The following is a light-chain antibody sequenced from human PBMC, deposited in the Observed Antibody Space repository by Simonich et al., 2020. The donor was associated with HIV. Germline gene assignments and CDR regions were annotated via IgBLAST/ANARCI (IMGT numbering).Light chain of an antibody. Sequence: DIQMTQSPSTLSASVGDRVTITCRASQSVSTWFAWYQQKPGKAPKLLIYAASSLQSGVPSRFSGSGSGTDFTLTISSLQPEDFATYYCQQSYSTLYTFGQGTKLEIK. V-gene: IGKV1-39*01. J-gene: IGKJ2*01. CDR3: QQSYSTLYT. CDR1: QSVSTW. CDR2: AAS.